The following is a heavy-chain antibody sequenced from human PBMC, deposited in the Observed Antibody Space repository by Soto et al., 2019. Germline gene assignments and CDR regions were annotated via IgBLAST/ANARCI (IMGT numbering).Heavy chain of an antibody. V-gene: IGHV4-61*01. J-gene: IGHJ4*02. D-gene: IGHD2-21*02. Sequence: TSETLSLTCTVSGGSVTSGNYYWSWIRQPPGKGLEWIGHIYYSGSTNYNPSLKSRVTISVDASKNQFSLELSSVTAADTAIYYCARGPVVTPFVDYWGQGTLVTVSS. CDR2: IYYSGST. CDR3: ARGPVVTPFVDY. CDR1: GGSVTSGNYY.